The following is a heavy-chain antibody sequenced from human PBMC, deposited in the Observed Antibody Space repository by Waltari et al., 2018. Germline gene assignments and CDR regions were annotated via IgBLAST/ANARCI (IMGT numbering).Heavy chain of an antibody. CDR2: IFTRGST. Sequence: QVQLQESGPALVRPSQTLSLTCTASGGPISSGTVYRTWLRQPAGKGREWVGHIFTRGSTKYNPSLKSRVSVSLDTSENQFSLRLSSVTAADTAVYYCARDEARYYDIMTGGGYYGLDVWGQGTTVTVSS. D-gene: IGHD3-9*01. CDR1: GGPISSGTVY. V-gene: IGHV4-61*02. CDR3: ARDEARYYDIMTGGGYYGLDV. J-gene: IGHJ6*02.